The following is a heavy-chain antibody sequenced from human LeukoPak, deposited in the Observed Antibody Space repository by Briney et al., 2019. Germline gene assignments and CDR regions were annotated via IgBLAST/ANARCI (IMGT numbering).Heavy chain of an antibody. CDR2: INPNINGT. D-gene: IGHD3-16*01. CDR1: GYTFTGYY. J-gene: IGHJ4*02. V-gene: IGHV1-2*02. CDR3: ARVDSGGDY. Sequence: ASVKVSCKASGYTFTGYYIHWVRQAPGQGLEWMGWINPNINGTNYAQKFHGRVTLTRDTSISTAYMELSRLRSDDTAAYFCARVDSGGDYWGQGTLVTVSS.